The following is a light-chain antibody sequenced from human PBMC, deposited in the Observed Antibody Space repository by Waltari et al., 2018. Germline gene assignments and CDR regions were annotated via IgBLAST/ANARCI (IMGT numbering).Light chain of an antibody. CDR2: EDT. V-gene: IGLV3-1*01. Sequence: SYELTQAPSVSVSPGQTVSLTCSGDKLADKYVSWYQQKPGQSPVLVIYEDTKRPSGIPERFSGSNSGDTATLTISGTQAMDEADYYCQAWDSTAVVFGGGTKLTVL. CDR1: KLADKY. CDR3: QAWDSTAVV. J-gene: IGLJ3*02.